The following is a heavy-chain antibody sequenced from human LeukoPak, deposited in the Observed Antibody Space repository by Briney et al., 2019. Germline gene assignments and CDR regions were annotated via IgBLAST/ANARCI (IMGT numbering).Heavy chain of an antibody. Sequence: ASVKVSCKASGYTFTGYYMHWVRQAPGQGLEWMGWINPNSGGTNYAQKFQGRVTMTRDTSISTAYMKLSAVTAADTAVYYCARESNNWFDPWGQGTLVTVSS. V-gene: IGHV1-2*02. CDR1: GYTFTGYY. CDR3: ARESNNWFDP. CDR2: INPNSGGT. J-gene: IGHJ5*02.